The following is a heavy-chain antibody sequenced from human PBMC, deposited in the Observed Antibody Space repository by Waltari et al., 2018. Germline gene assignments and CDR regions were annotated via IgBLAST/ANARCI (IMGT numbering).Heavy chain of an antibody. D-gene: IGHD1-26*01. J-gene: IGHJ4*02. V-gene: IGHV7-4-1*02. Sequence: QVQLVQSGSELKKSGASVTVSCKASGYIFTTYGINWVRQAPGQGLEWMGLINTITGNPTNVQGFTGRFVFCLDSSVSTAYLQISSLKAEDSAIYYCARGGGTFSKPQYFDAWGQGTRVTVSS. CDR2: INTITGNP. CDR1: GYIFTTYG. CDR3: ARGGGTFSKPQYFDA.